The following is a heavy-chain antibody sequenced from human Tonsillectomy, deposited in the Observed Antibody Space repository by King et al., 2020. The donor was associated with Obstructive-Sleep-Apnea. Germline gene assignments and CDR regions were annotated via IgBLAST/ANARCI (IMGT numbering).Heavy chain of an antibody. D-gene: IGHD6-19*01. V-gene: IGHV3-74*01. CDR3: ARGGWLGFDY. CDR2: INSDGSSA. CDR1: GFTFSSFW. Sequence: VQLVESGGGLVQPGESLRLSCAASGFTFSSFWMHWVRQAPGKGLVWVLRINSDGSSATYADSVKGRFTISRDIAKNTLFLQMNSLRAEDTAVYYCARGGWLGFDYWGQGTLVTVSS. J-gene: IGHJ4*02.